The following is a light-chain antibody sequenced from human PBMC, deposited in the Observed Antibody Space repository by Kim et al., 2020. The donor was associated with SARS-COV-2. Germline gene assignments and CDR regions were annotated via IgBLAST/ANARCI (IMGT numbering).Light chain of an antibody. Sequence: QSALTQPASVSGSPGQSITISCTGTSSDVGGYSYVSWYQHHPGIAPKLMLYDVTKRPSGVSDRFSGSKSGNTASLTISGLQAEDEADYYCSSYTTSSTVLFGGGTKVTVL. CDR1: SSDVGGYSY. V-gene: IGLV2-14*03. J-gene: IGLJ2*01. CDR2: DVT. CDR3: SSYTTSSTVL.